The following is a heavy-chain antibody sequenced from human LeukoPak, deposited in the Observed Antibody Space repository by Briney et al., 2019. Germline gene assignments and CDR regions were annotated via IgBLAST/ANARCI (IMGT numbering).Heavy chain of an antibody. D-gene: IGHD6-13*01. J-gene: IGHJ6*02. V-gene: IGHV3-30*04. CDR3: AKEGGGSSSWYYYYYGMDV. Sequence: PGGSLRLSCAASGFTFSSYAMHWVRQAPGKGLEWVAVISYDGSNKYYADSVKGRFTISRDNSKNTLYLQMNSLRAEDTAVYYCAKEGGGSSSWYYYYYGMDVWGQGTTVTVSS. CDR1: GFTFSSYA. CDR2: ISYDGSNK.